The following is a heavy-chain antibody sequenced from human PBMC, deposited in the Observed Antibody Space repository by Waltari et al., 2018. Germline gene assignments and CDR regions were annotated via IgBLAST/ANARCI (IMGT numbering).Heavy chain of an antibody. V-gene: IGHV3-33*01. CDR3: ARDHSSGWTFDY. D-gene: IGHD6-19*01. Sequence: QVQLVQSGAEVKKPGSSVKVSCKASGFTFSSYGMHWVRQAPGKGLEWVAVIWYDGSNKYYADSVKGRFTISRDNSKNTLYLQMNSLRAEDTAVYYCARDHSSGWTFDYWGQGTLVTVSS. J-gene: IGHJ4*02. CDR1: GFTFSSYG. CDR2: IWYDGSNK.